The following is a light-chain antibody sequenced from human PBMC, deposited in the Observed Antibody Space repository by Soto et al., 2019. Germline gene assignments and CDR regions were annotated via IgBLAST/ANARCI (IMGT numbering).Light chain of an antibody. Sequence: EIVLTQSPATLSLSPGERATLSCRASQSVYNYLAWYQQKPGQAPRLLIYDASNRASGIPARFSGSGSGTDFTLTISSLEPEDFAVYYCQQRINWPAWTFGQGTKVEIK. CDR3: QQRINWPAWT. CDR1: QSVYNY. J-gene: IGKJ1*01. V-gene: IGKV3-11*01. CDR2: DAS.